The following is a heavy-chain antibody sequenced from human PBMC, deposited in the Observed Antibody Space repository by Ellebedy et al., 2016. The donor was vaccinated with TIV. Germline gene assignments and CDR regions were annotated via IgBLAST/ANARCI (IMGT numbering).Heavy chain of an antibody. D-gene: IGHD5-18*01. CDR3: ARRKDVDTDMVKYEYFDY. CDR1: GYSFTTYW. Sequence: GESLKISCKASGYSFTTYWIGWVRQMPGKGLEWMGIICPGDSDTRYSPSFQGQVTIAADKSISTAYLQWSSLKASDTAMYYCARRKDVDTDMVKYEYFDYWGQGTLVTVSS. V-gene: IGHV5-51*01. J-gene: IGHJ4*02. CDR2: ICPGDSDT.